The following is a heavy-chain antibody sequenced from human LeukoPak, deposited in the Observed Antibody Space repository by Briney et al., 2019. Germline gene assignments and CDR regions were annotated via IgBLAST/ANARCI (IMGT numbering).Heavy chain of an antibody. Sequence: GASVKVSCKASGYTFTSYYMHWVRQAPGQGLEWTGIINPSGGSTTYAQKFQDRVIITRDTSTNTVYMELSSLRSEDTAVYYCAREPTVNTYYFDYWGQGTLVTVSS. D-gene: IGHD4-11*01. CDR1: GYTFTSYY. CDR2: INPSGGST. V-gene: IGHV1-46*03. J-gene: IGHJ4*02. CDR3: AREPTVNTYYFDY.